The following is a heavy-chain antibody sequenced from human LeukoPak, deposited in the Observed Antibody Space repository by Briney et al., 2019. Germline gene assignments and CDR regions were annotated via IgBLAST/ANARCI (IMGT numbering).Heavy chain of an antibody. Sequence: SETLSLTCTVSGYSISSGYYWGWIRQPPGKGLEWIGSIYHRGGTYYNPYLKSRVTISVDTSKNQFSLKLGSVTAADTAVYFCARVPSYYYESSGYYSGYFQHWGQGTLVTVSS. CDR1: GYSISSGYY. J-gene: IGHJ1*01. CDR2: IYHRGGT. D-gene: IGHD3-22*01. V-gene: IGHV4-38-2*02. CDR3: ARVPSYYYESSGYYSGYFQH.